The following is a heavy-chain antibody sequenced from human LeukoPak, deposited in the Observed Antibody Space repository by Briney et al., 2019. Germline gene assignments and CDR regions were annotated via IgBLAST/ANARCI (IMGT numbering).Heavy chain of an antibody. J-gene: IGHJ3*02. D-gene: IGHD6-19*01. V-gene: IGHV3-23*01. CDR2: ISGTGDSA. CDR3: ARDRRRDSTGWYKGNDAFDI. Sequence: PGGSLRLSCAASGFTFDDCGMSWVRQPPGKGLEWVSGISGTGDSAYYADSVKGRFTISRDNSKNKLSLQMNSLRADDTAVYYCARDRRRDSTGWYKGNDAFDIWGQGTMVTVSS. CDR1: GFTFDDCG.